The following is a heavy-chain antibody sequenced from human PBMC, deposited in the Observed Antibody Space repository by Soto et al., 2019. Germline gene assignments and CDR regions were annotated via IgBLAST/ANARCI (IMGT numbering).Heavy chain of an antibody. CDR1: GGSISSYY. V-gene: IGHV4-59*08. CDR2: IYYSGST. Sequence: ETLSLTCTVSGGSISSYYWSWIRQPPGKGLEWIGYIYYSGSTNYNPSLKSRVTISVDTSKNQFSLKLSSVTAADTAVYYCASTLGYYYYGMDVWGQGTTVTVSS. D-gene: IGHD3-16*01. CDR3: ASTLGYYYYGMDV. J-gene: IGHJ6*02.